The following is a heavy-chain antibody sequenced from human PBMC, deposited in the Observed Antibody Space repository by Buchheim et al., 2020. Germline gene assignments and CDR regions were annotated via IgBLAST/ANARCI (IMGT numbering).Heavy chain of an antibody. D-gene: IGHD3-22*01. CDR2: IYHSGNA. CDR1: GGSISSGGYS. Sequence: QLQLQESGSGQVKPSQTLSLICTVSGGSISSGGYSWSWIRQPPGKGLEWIGYIYHSGNAYYNPSLNSRVTISVDRPKNQFSLKLSSVTAADTAVYYCARGNSGSYPPYYFDYWGQGTL. J-gene: IGHJ4*02. V-gene: IGHV4-30-2*01. CDR3: ARGNSGSYPPYYFDY.